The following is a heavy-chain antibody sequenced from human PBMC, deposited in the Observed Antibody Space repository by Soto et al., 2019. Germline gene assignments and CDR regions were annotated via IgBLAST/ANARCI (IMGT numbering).Heavy chain of an antibody. CDR2: IYSSGGT. Sequence: PSETLSLTCTVSGGSISGYYWSWIRQPPGKGLEWIGHIYSSGGTSYNPSLKSRVTISVDTSKNQFSLKLSSVTAADTAVYYCARDLYSSSSDAFDIWGQGTMVTVSS. CDR3: ARDLYSSSSDAFDI. CDR1: GGSISGYY. V-gene: IGHV4-59*01. J-gene: IGHJ3*02. D-gene: IGHD6-13*01.